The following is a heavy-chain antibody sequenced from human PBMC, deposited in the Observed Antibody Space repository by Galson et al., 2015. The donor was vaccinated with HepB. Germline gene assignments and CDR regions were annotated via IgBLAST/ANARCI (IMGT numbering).Heavy chain of an antibody. Sequence: PALVKPTQTLTLTCTFSGFSLSTSGMCVSWIRQPPGKALEWLARIDWDDDKYYSTSLKTRLTISKDTSKNQVVLTMTNMDPVDTATYYCARILGRQQWLHFDYWGQGTLVTVSS. V-gene: IGHV2-70*11. CDR3: ARILGRQQWLHFDY. J-gene: IGHJ4*02. D-gene: IGHD6-19*01. CDR2: IDWDDDK. CDR1: GFSLSTSGMC.